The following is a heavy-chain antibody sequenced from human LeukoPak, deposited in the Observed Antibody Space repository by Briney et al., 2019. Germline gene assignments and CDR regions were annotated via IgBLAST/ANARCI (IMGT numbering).Heavy chain of an antibody. CDR1: GYTFTSYW. J-gene: IGHJ4*02. CDR2: IYPGDSDT. Sequence: GESLKISCKGSGYTFTSYWIGWVRQMPGKGLEWIGIIYPGDSDTRYSPSFQGQVTISVDKSIRAAYLQWTSLKASDTAFYYCAKDTPGGYDYPVWGQGTLVTVSS. CDR3: AKDTPGGYDYPV. D-gene: IGHD5-12*01. V-gene: IGHV5-51*01.